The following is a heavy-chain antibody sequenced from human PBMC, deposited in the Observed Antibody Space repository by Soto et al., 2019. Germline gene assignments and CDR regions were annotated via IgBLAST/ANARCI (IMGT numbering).Heavy chain of an antibody. CDR2: ISGSGGST. CDR1: GFTFSSYA. D-gene: IGHD1-7*01. CDR3: AKVHWNYRYYFDY. J-gene: IGHJ4*02. V-gene: IGHV3-23*01. Sequence: TGGSLRLSCAASGFTFSSYAMSWVRQAPGKGLEWVSAISGSGGSTYYADSVKGRFTISRDNSKNTLYLQMNSLRAEDTAVYYCAKVHWNYRYYFDYWGQGTLVTVSS.